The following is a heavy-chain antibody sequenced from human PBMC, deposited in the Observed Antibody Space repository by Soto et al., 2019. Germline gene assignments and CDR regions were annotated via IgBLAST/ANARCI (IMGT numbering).Heavy chain of an antibody. J-gene: IGHJ5*02. V-gene: IGHV3-15*07. CDR1: GFTFTNAW. CDR3: TKPPAGNWFDP. CDR2: IRSKADGATA. Sequence: EVRLVESGGGLVKPGGSLTLSCAASGFTFTNAWMNWVRQAPGKGPEWVGRIRSKADGATAEYTTALKGRFTISRDDSKNTVYLQMNSLKTEDTAVYYCTKPPAGNWFDPWGQGTLVTVSS.